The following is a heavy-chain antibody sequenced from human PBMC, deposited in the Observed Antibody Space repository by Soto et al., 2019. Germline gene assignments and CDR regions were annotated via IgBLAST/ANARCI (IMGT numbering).Heavy chain of an antibody. CDR1: GFSFNTYS. D-gene: IGHD4-17*01. CDR2: ISSSSSHK. CDR3: ARHYGSTRYFGL. J-gene: IGHJ2*01. V-gene: IGHV3-21*01. Sequence: EVQLVESGGGLVKPGGSLRLSCAASGFSFNTYSMNWVRQAPGKGLEWVSSISSSSSHKYYADSVKGRFTISRDNADNSLYLQMNSLRAEDTAVYYCARHYGSTRYFGLWGRGTLVTVSS.